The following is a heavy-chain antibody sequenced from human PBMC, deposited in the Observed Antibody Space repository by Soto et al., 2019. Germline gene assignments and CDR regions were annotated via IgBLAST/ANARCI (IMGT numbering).Heavy chain of an antibody. Sequence: GGSLRLSCAASGFTFSSYGMHWVRQAPGKGLEWVAVIWYDGSNKYYADSVKGRFTISRDNSKNTLYLQMNSLRAEDTAVYYCARDMAGYYDFWSGRYYYYYYGMDVWGQGTTVTVSS. J-gene: IGHJ6*02. D-gene: IGHD3-3*01. CDR3: ARDMAGYYDFWSGRYYYYYYGMDV. CDR2: IWYDGSNK. V-gene: IGHV3-33*01. CDR1: GFTFSSYG.